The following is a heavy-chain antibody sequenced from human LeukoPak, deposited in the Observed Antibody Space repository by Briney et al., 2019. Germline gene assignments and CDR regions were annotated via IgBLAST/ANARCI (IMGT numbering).Heavy chain of an antibody. CDR3: ARGGGVYSSSAFDY. D-gene: IGHD6-6*01. CDR1: GGSFSGYY. CDR2: INHSGST. Sequence: PSETLSLTCAVYGGSFSGYYWSWIRQPPGKGLEWIGEINHSGSTNYNPSLKSRVTISVDTSKNQLSLKLSSVTAADTAVYYCARGGGVYSSSAFDYWGQGTLVTVSS. V-gene: IGHV4-34*01. J-gene: IGHJ4*02.